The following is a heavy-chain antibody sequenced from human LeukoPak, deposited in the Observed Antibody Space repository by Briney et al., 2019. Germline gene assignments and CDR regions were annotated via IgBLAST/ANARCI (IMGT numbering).Heavy chain of an antibody. CDR3: AKDSVYYDSSGCNY. CDR1: GFTFSSYG. J-gene: IGHJ4*02. D-gene: IGHD3-22*01. V-gene: IGHV3-30*18. Sequence: GGSLRLSCAASGFTFSSYGMHSVRQAPGKGLEWVAVISYDGSNKYYADSVKGRFTISRDNSKNTLYLQMNSLRAEDTAVYYCAKDSVYYDSSGCNYWGQGTLVTVSS. CDR2: ISYDGSNK.